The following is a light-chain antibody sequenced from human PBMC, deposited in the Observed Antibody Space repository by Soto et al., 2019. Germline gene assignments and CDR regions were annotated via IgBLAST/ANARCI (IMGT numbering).Light chain of an antibody. CDR3: QQYNTYSYT. J-gene: IGKJ2*01. CDR2: KAS. V-gene: IGKV1-5*03. CDR1: QSISSW. Sequence: DIQMTQSPSTLSASVGDRVTITCRASQSISSWLAWYQQKPGKAPKLLIYKASNLESGVPSRFSGSGSGTEFTLTISSLQPDDFATYYCQQYNTYSYTFAQGTKLEI.